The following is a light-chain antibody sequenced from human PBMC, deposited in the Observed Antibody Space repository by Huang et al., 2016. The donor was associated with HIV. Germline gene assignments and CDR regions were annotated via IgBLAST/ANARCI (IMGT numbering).Light chain of an antibody. CDR3: QQRAKD. J-gene: IGKJ4*01. CDR2: DAS. V-gene: IGKV3-11*01. CDR1: EGISTY. Sequence: EIVLTQSPATLSLSPGERATLSCRASEGISTYLAWYQHKPGQAPRLLIYDASNSAAGLPDRVSGSGSGTDFTLNISSLEPEDFAVYYCQQRAKDFGGGTKVEIK.